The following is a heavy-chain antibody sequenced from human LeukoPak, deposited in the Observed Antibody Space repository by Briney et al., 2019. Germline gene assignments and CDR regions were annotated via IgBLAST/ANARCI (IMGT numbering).Heavy chain of an antibody. D-gene: IGHD3-3*01. CDR1: GFTFSSYA. Sequence: GGSLGLSCAASGFTFSSYAMSWVRQASGKGLEWVSAISGSGGSTYYADSVKGRFTISRDNSKNTLYLQMNSLRAEDTAVYYCAKRSGYYDFWSGYPYYYYFDYWGQGTLDTVSS. CDR2: ISGSGGST. V-gene: IGHV3-23*01. CDR3: AKRSGYYDFWSGYPYYYYFDY. J-gene: IGHJ4*02.